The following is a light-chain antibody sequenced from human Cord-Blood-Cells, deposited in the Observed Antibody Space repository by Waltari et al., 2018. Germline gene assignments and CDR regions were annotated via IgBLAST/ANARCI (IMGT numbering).Light chain of an antibody. J-gene: IGKJ1*01. V-gene: IGKV1-5*03. CDR1: QSISSW. CDR2: KAS. Sequence: EIQLTLAPSTVSVFVEDRVTITRRASQSISSWLAWYQQKQGKAPKLLIYKASSLESGVPSRFSGSGSGTEFTLTISSLQSDDFATYYCQQYNSYSLWTFGQGTKVEIK. CDR3: QQYNSYSLWT.